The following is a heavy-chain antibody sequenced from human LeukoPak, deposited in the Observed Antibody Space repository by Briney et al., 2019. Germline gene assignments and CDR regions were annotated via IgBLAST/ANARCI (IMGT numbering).Heavy chain of an antibody. CDR1: GFTFSSYA. Sequence: GGSLRLSCAASGFTFSSYAMSWVRQAPAKGLEWVSAISGSGGSTYYADSVKGRFTISRDNAKNSLYLQMNSLRAEDTAVYYCARGKNFYLDYWGQGTLVTVSS. CDR2: ISGSGGST. J-gene: IGHJ4*02. D-gene: IGHD2/OR15-2a*01. V-gene: IGHV3-23*01. CDR3: ARGKNFYLDY.